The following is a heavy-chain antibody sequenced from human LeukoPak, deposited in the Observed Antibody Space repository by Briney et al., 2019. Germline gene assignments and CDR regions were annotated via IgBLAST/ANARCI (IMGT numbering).Heavy chain of an antibody. Sequence: PGKSLRLSCAVSGFTLSSYGMHWGCHAPAKGQGRVSVISYDGTDEYYLHSVQGRFTISRDNSMKTPYLQMNSLRVEDTAMRYCAKDFGRYNWNDCVDYWGQGTLVSVSS. D-gene: IGHD1-20*01. CDR1: GFTLSSYG. V-gene: IGHV3-30*18. J-gene: IGHJ4*02. CDR3: AKDFGRYNWNDCVDY. CDR2: ISYDGTDE.